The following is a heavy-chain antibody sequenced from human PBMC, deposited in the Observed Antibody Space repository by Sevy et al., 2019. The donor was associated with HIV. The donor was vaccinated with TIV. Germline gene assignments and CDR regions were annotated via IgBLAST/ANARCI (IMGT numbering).Heavy chain of an antibody. V-gene: IGHV1-18*01. Sequence: ASVKVSCKASGYTFTSYGISWVRQAPGQGLEWMGWISAYNGNTNYAQKLQGRVTMTTDTSTSTASMELRSLRSDDTAVYYCARDAATTVTTGGTFFDYWGQGTLVTVSS. CDR1: GYTFTSYG. CDR2: ISAYNGNT. D-gene: IGHD4-17*01. J-gene: IGHJ4*02. CDR3: ARDAATTVTTGGTFFDY.